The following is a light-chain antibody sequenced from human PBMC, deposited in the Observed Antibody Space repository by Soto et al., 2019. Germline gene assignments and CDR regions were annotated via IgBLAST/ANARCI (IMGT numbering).Light chain of an antibody. J-gene: IGKJ4*01. CDR1: QSLVYSSNNKNY. CDR3: QQYYSIPPT. Sequence: DIVMTQSPDSLAVSLGESCTINCKSSQSLVYSSNNKNYLTWYQHKPGQPPKLLIYWASTRKSGVPDRFSGSGSGTDFTLTISSLQAEDVAVYYCQQYYSIPPTFGGGTKVDIK. CDR2: WAS. V-gene: IGKV4-1*01.